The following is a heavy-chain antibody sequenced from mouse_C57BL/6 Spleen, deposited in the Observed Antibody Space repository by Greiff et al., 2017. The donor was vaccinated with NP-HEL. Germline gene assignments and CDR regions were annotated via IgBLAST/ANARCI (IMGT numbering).Heavy chain of an antibody. V-gene: IGHV1-80*01. CDR2: IYPGDGDT. J-gene: IGHJ2*01. CDR3: ARRWLVYYFDY. CDR1: GYAFSSYW. Sequence: QVQLQQSGAELVKPGASVKISCKASGYAFSSYWMNWVKQRPGKGLEWIGQIYPGDGDTNYNGKFKGKATLTADKSSSTAYMQLSSLTSEDSAVYFCARRWLVYYFDYWGQGTTLTVSS. D-gene: IGHD2-3*01.